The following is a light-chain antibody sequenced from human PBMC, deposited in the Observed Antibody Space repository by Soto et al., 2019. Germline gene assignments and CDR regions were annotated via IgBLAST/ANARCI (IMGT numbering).Light chain of an antibody. CDR1: HDISDY. V-gene: IGKV1-33*01. J-gene: IGKJ3*01. CDR2: DAS. Sequence: DIKMTQSPSSLSASIGDRVTITCQASHDISDYLNWYHQKPGKAPALLIYDASNLQIGVPSRFSWRGSGTKCFLTISGLQPEDIGTYYWQQYDNLICTFGPWTKV. CDR3: QQYDNLICT.